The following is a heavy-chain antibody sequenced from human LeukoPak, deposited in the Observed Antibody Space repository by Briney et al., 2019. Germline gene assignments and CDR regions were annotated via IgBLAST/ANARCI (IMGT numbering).Heavy chain of an antibody. CDR2: ISYDEKNK. CDR3: ARASGHFDY. V-gene: IGHV3-30*03. D-gene: IGHD1-14*01. Sequence: GGSLRLSCAVSGFTFISYGMHWVRQAPGKGLEWVAFISYDEKNKYYADSVKGRFTISRDNSKNTLYLQMNSLRAEDTAVYYCARASGHFDYWGQGTLVTVSS. CDR1: GFTFISYG. J-gene: IGHJ4*02.